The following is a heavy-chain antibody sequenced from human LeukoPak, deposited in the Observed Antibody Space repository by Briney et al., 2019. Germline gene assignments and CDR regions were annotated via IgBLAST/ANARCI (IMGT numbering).Heavy chain of an antibody. CDR2: IYYSGST. Sequence: SQTLSLTCTVSGGSISSGGYYWSWIRQHPGKGLEWIGYIYYSGSTYYNPSLKSRVTISADTSKNQFSLKLSSVTAADTAVYYCARDPSYGSGLDIWGQGTMVTVSS. D-gene: IGHD3-10*01. V-gene: IGHV4-31*03. J-gene: IGHJ3*02. CDR1: GGSISSGGYY. CDR3: ARDPSYGSGLDI.